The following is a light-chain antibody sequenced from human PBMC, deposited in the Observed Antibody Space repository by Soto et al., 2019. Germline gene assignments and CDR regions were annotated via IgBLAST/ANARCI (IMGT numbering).Light chain of an antibody. CDR1: QSVGSY. Sequence: ETVLTQSPATLSLSRGERATLSCRTSQSVGSYLAWYQQKPGQAPRLLIYDASNRATGIPARFSGSGSGTEFTLTISSLQPDDFATDFCQQYQTYSTFGQGTRLEIK. CDR2: DAS. J-gene: IGKJ5*01. V-gene: IGKV3-11*01. CDR3: QQYQTYST.